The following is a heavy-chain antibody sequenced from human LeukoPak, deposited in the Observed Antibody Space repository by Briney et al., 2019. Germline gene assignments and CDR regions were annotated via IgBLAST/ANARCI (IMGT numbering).Heavy chain of an antibody. CDR3: VRGYNSFDI. CDR2: SRNKADRYNT. V-gene: IGHV3-72*01. CDR1: GFTFSDHF. D-gene: IGHD3-10*01. J-gene: IGHJ3*02. Sequence: GGSLRLSCAASGFTFSDHFMDWVRQAPGKGLEWVGRSRNKADRYNTDYAASVKGRLTVSRDESKNSLYLEMNSLKTEDTAVYYCVRGYNSFDIWGQGTMVTVS.